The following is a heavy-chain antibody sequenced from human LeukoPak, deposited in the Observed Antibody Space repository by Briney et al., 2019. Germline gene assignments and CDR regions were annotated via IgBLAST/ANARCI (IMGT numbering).Heavy chain of an antibody. CDR3: AKTNRSYFDY. J-gene: IGHJ4*02. V-gene: IGHV3-30*18. CDR1: GFTFSSYG. CDR2: ISYDGSNK. Sequence: GGSLRLSCEASGFTFSSYGMHWVRRAPGKGLEWVAVISYDGSNKYYADSVKGRFTISRDNSKNTLYLQMNSLRAEDTAVYYCAKTNRSYFDYWGQGTLVTVSS.